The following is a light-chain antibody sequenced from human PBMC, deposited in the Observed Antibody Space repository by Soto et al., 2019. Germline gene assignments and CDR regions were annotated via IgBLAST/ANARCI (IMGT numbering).Light chain of an antibody. J-gene: IGKJ4*01. V-gene: IGKV3-11*01. CDR1: QSVSSD. CDR3: QQRSNWLT. CDR2: DAS. Sequence: EIVLTQSPATLYLSPGERATLSCRASQSVSSDLAWYQQKPGQAPRLLIYDASNRATGIPARFSGSGSGTDFTLTISSLEPEDFAVYYCQQRSNWLTVGGGTKVEIK.